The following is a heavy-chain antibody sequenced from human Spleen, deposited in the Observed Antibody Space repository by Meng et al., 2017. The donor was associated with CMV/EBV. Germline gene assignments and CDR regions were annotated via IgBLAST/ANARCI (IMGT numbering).Heavy chain of an antibody. CDR1: GFIFSSYA. D-gene: IGHD2-15*01. J-gene: IGHJ4*02. CDR2: ISGSGDST. CDR3: AKDFSRGLPSTAPFDY. Sequence: GESLKISCVASGFIFSSYAMSWVRQTPGKGLEWVSCISGSGDSTYYADSVKGRFTISRDNSKNTLHLQMNSLGVEDTAVYFCAKDFSRGLPSTAPFDYWGQGTLVTVSS. V-gene: IGHV3-23*01.